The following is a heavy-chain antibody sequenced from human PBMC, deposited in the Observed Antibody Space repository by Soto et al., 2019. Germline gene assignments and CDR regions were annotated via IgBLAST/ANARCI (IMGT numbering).Heavy chain of an antibody. V-gene: IGHV4-34*01. CDR1: GGSFSCYC. J-gene: IGHJ6*02. Sequence: NPSETRSLTCAVYGGSFSCYCWSWMRQPPGKGLEWIGEINHSGSTNYNPSLKSRVTISVDTSKNQFSLKLSSVTAADTAVYYCARNGSYYDFWSGYYFGGGMDVWGQGTTVTVSS. CDR2: INHSGST. D-gene: IGHD3-3*01. CDR3: ARNGSYYDFWSGYYFGGGMDV.